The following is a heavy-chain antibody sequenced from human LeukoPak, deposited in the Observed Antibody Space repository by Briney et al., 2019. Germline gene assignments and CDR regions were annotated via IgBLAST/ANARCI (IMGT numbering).Heavy chain of an antibody. D-gene: IGHD3-3*01. J-gene: IGHJ4*02. CDR1: GFTFSSYG. CDR2: IRYDGSNK. CDR3: AKVASIFGVVNYYFDY. Sequence: GGSLRLSCAASGFTFSSYGMHWVRQAPGKGLEWVAFIRYDGSNKYYADFVKGRFTISRDNSKNTLYLQMNSLRAEDTAVYYCAKVASIFGVVNYYFDYWGQGTLVTVSS. V-gene: IGHV3-30*02.